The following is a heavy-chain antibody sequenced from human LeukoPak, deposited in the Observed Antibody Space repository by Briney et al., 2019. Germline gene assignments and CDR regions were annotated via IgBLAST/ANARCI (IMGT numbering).Heavy chain of an antibody. Sequence: GGSLRLSCAASGFTFSNYAMSWVRQAPGKGLEWVSGVSAGGDKTDYAESVKGRFTISRDNSKNTVYMQMTSVTAEDTARYYCAKKRTPVAGTDYFDYWGLGTLVTVSS. CDR1: GFTFSNYA. CDR2: VSAGGDKT. CDR3: AKKRTPVAGTDYFDY. J-gene: IGHJ4*02. V-gene: IGHV3-23*01. D-gene: IGHD6-19*01.